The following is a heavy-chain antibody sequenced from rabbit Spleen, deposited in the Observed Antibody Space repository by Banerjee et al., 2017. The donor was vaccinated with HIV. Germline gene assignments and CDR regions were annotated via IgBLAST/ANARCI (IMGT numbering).Heavy chain of an antibody. CDR3: ARRNSDGAYAMDL. V-gene: IGHV1S45*01. Sequence: QEQLVESGGGLVKPGASLTLTCKASGFSFSNKAVMCWVRQAPGKGLEWIACINAVTGKAVYASWAKGRFTISKTSSTTVSLQMPSLTAADMATYFCARRNSDGAYAMDLWGPGTLVTVS. J-gene: IGHJ6*01. D-gene: IGHD6-1*01. CDR1: GFSFSNKAV. CDR2: INAVTGKA.